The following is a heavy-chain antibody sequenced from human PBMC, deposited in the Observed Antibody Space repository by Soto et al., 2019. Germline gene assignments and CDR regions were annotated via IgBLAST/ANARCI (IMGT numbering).Heavy chain of an antibody. D-gene: IGHD1-26*01. V-gene: IGHV3-23*01. J-gene: IGHJ4*02. CDR2: ISGSGGST. Sequence: GGSLRLSCAASGFTFSSYAMNWVRQAPGKGLEWVSVISGSGGSTYYADSVKGRFTISRDNAKNPLYLQMNSLRAEDTAVYYCARAISFDSGIYSTYYFDYWGQGALVTVSS. CDR1: GFTFSSYA. CDR3: ARAISFDSGIYSTYYFDY.